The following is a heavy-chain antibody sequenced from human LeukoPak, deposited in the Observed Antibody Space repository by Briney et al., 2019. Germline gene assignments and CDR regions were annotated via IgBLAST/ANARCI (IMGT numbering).Heavy chain of an antibody. V-gene: IGHV3-43D*04. J-gene: IGHJ6*04. CDR3: AKDKKYSGFGPILSGYYYGMDV. D-gene: IGHD5-12*01. CDR2: ISWDGGST. Sequence: PGGSLRLSCAASGFTFDDYAMHWVRQAPGKGLEWVSLISWDGGSTYYADSVKGRFTISRDNSRHTLYLQMNSLGAEDTALYYCAKDKKYSGFGPILSGYYYGMDVWGKGTTVTVSS. CDR1: GFTFDDYA.